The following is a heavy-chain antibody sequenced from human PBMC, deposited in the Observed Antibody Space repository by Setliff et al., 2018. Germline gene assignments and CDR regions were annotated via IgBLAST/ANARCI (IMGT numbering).Heavy chain of an antibody. D-gene: IGHD3-22*01. Sequence: ASVKVSCKASGYTFVGYYLHWVRQAPGQGLEWMGWINPKTGGTNYAQKFQGRVTMTRDASINTAFMHLSSLKSDDMAVYYCARGHPYYYDSRGYNAFDIWGQGTMVTVSS. J-gene: IGHJ3*02. CDR2: INPKTGGT. CDR1: GYTFVGYY. V-gene: IGHV1-2*02. CDR3: ARGHPYYYDSRGYNAFDI.